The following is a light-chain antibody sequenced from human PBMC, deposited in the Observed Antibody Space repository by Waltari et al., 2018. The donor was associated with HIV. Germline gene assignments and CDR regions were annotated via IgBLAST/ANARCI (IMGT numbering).Light chain of an antibody. J-gene: IGKJ4*01. CDR3: QQYSSWPLT. CDR2: TAS. Sequence: VLTQSPATLSVSPGEGATLSCRASQNIGNNLAWFQQKLGQAPRVLMYTASVRATGSPARFTGGGSGTDFTLTISSLQPEDVAIYYCQQYSSWPLTFGGGTKVEI. V-gene: IGKV3-15*01. CDR1: QNIGNN.